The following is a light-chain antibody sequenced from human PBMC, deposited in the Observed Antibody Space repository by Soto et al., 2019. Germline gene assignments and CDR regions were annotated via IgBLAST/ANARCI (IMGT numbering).Light chain of an antibody. Sequence: QSVLTQAASVSGSPGQSIGISCTGTSSDIGAYDYVSWYQQHPDKAPKLMIYEVSNRPSGVSNRFSGSKSVNTATLTISGLQAEDEADYYCSSHTSSNTRIFGTGTKVTVL. CDR1: SSDIGAYDY. CDR2: EVS. CDR3: SSHTSSNTRI. J-gene: IGLJ1*01. V-gene: IGLV2-14*03.